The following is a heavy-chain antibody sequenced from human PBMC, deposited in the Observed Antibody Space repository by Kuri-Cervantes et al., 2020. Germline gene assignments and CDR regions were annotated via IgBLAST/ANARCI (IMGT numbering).Heavy chain of an antibody. CDR3: ARTGYFDY. J-gene: IGHJ4*02. CDR2: IYYSGST. Sequence: SETLSLTCTVSGGSISSSSYYWGWIRQPPGKGLEWIGSIYYSGSTYYNPSLKSRVTISVDTSKNQFSLKLSSVTAADTAVYYCARTGYFDYWGQGTLVTVSS. CDR1: GGSISSSSYY. V-gene: IGHV4-39*01.